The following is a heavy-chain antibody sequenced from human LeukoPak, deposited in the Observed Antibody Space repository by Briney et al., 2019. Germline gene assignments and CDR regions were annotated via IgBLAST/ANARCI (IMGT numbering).Heavy chain of an antibody. J-gene: IGHJ3*02. CDR3: ARDVGSTVTEGDAFDI. CDR2: IYYSGST. D-gene: IGHD4-17*01. Sequence: PSETLSLTCTVSGGSISSGGYYWGWIRQHPGTGLEWIGYIYYSGSTYYNPSLKSRVTISVDTSKNQFSLKLSSVTAADTAVYYCARDVGSTVTEGDAFDIWGQGTMVTVSS. V-gene: IGHV4-31*03. CDR1: GGSISSGGYY.